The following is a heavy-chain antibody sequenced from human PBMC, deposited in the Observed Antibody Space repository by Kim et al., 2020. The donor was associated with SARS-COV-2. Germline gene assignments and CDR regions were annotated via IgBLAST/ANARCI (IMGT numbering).Heavy chain of an antibody. J-gene: IGHJ6*02. CDR1: GYTFTGYY. D-gene: IGHD1-26*01. V-gene: IGHV1-2*02. Sequence: ASVKVSCKASGYTFTGYYMHWVRQAPGQGLEWMGWINPNSGGTNYAQKFQGRVTMTRDTSISTAYMELSRLRSDDTAVYYCARERWGAYYYGMDVWGQGTTVTVSS. CDR2: INPNSGGT. CDR3: ARERWGAYYYGMDV.